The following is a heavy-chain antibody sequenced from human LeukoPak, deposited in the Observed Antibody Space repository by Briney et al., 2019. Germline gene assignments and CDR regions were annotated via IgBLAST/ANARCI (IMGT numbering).Heavy chain of an antibody. CDR2: INHSGST. V-gene: IGHV4-38-2*01. Sequence: PSETLSLTCAVSGYSISSGYYWGWIRQPPGKGLGWIGSINHSGSTYYNPSLKSRVTISVDTSKNQFSLKLSSVTAADTAVYYCARNLGYSSLDCWGQGTLLTVSS. J-gene: IGHJ4*02. CDR3: ARNLGYSSLDC. D-gene: IGHD6-13*01. CDR1: GYSISSGYY.